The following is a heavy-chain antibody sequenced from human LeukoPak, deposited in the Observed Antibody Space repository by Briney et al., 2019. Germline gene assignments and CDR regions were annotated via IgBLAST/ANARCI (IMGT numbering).Heavy chain of an antibody. J-gene: IGHJ3*02. CDR1: GGSLTRYH. CDR2: INYSGGT. V-gene: IGHV4-59*08. CDR3: ARRGVGATTWDAFDI. Sequence: SETLSLTCTVSGGSLTRYHWGWIRQPPGKGLEWIGYINYSGGTNYSPSLESRVTISLDTSKNQFSLQLSSVTAADTAEYYCARRGVGATTWDAFDIWGQGTLVTVSS. D-gene: IGHD1-26*01.